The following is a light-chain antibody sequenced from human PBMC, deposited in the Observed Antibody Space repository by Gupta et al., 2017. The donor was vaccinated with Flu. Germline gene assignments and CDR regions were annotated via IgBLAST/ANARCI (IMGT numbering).Light chain of an antibody. CDR2: GAS. V-gene: IGKV1-12*01. Sequence: DIQVTQSPSSVSASVGDKVTITCRASQGISSWLAWYRQQPGKAPKLLIYGASSLHSGVPSRFSGSGFGTHFTLTISSLQPEDFATYYCQQANSFPRTFGQGTRVEVK. J-gene: IGKJ1*01. CDR3: QQANSFPRT. CDR1: QGISSW.